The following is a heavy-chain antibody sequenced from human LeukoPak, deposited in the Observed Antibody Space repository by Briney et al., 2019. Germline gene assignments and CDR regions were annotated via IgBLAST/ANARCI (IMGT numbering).Heavy chain of an antibody. D-gene: IGHD3-22*01. J-gene: IGHJ4*02. CDR2: ISWNSGSI. V-gene: IGHV3-9*01. CDR1: GFTFDDYA. Sequence: PGGSLRLSYAASGFTFDDYAMHWVRQAPGKGLEWVSGISWNSGSIGYADSVKGRFTISRDNAKNSLYLQMNSLRAEDTALYYCAKDRSSGYYYYDYWGQGTLVTVSS. CDR3: AKDRSSGYYYYDY.